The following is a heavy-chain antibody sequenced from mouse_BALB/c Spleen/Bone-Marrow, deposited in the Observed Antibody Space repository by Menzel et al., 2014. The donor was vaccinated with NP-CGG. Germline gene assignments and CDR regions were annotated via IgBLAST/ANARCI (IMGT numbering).Heavy chain of an antibody. J-gene: IGHJ4*01. CDR3: AREGGYYDAMAY. CDR2: IYPYNGGT. D-gene: IGHD2-2*01. CDR1: GYTFTDYN. V-gene: IGHV1S29*02. Sequence: EVKVEESGPELVKPGASVKISCKASGYTFTDYNMQWVKQSHGKSLEWIGYIYPYNGGTGYNQKFRSKATLTVDSSSSTAYMELRSLTSEDSAAYYCAREGGYYDAMAYWGQGTSVTVSS.